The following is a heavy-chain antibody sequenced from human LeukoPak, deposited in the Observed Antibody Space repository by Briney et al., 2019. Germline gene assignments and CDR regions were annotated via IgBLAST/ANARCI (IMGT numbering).Heavy chain of an antibody. D-gene: IGHD3-10*02. CDR2: ITSSSSYI. V-gene: IGHV3-21*01. J-gene: IGHJ6*04. CDR1: GFTFFSYN. CDR3: AELGITMIGGV. Sequence: PGGSLRLFCAASGFTFFSYNMKWVRQAPGKGLEGVSSITSSSSYIYYADSVMGRFTISRDNDKNSLYLQMNSLRAEDTAVYYCAELGITMIGGVWGKGTTVTIAS.